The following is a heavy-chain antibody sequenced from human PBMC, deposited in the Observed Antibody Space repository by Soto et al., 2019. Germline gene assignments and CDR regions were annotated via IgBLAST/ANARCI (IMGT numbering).Heavy chain of an antibody. Sequence: SGPTLVNPTQTLTLTCRFSGFSLTTPGLCVSWIRQPPGEALEWLALIDWVDDKYYSPSLKTRLSISKDTSKNQVVLTMTNLDPVDTATYYCARKTIGNIDAFDVWGPGTMVTVSS. J-gene: IGHJ3*01. V-gene: IGHV2-70*01. D-gene: IGHD1-1*01. CDR1: GFSLTTPGLC. CDR2: IDWVDDK. CDR3: ARKTIGNIDAFDV.